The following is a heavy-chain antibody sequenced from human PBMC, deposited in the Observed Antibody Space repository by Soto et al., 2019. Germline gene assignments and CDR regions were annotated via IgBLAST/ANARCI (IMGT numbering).Heavy chain of an antibody. CDR1: GFTFSSYA. Sequence: GGSLRLSCAASGFTFSSYAMSWVRQAPGKGLEWVSAISGSGGSTYFADSVKGRFTISRDNSKNTLYLQMNSLRAEATAVYYCAKGDSSGYYWYFDLWGRGTLVTVSS. V-gene: IGHV3-23*01. CDR2: ISGSGGST. J-gene: IGHJ2*01. D-gene: IGHD3-22*01. CDR3: AKGDSSGYYWYFDL.